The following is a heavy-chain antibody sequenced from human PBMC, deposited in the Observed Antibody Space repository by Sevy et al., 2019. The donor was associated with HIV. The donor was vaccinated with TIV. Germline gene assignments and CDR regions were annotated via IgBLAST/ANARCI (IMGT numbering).Heavy chain of an antibody. D-gene: IGHD3-10*01. CDR1: GFTFSGSA. CDR3: SRQRVLPWFGEFLDYYYYGMDV. Sequence: GGSLRLSCAASGFTFSGSAMHWVRQASGKGLEWVGRIRSKANSYATAYAASVKGRLTIPRDDSKNTAYLQRNSLKTEDTAVYYCSRQRVLPWFGEFLDYYYYGMDVWGQGTTVTVSS. CDR2: IRSKANSYAT. V-gene: IGHV3-73*01. J-gene: IGHJ6*02.